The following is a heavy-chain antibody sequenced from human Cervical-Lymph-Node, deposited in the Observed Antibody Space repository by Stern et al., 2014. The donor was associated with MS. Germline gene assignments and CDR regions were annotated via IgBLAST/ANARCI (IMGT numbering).Heavy chain of an antibody. CDR2: IIPIFGTA. Sequence: VQLEESGSEAKKPGSSVKVSCKVSGGTFSTYTISWVRQAPGQGREWMGAIIPIFGTADYAQKFQDRVTIIADESTSEVHMELISLRSEDTGVYYCARLGSGYDSSYLDFWGQGTLVTVSS. CDR1: GGTFSTYT. V-gene: IGHV1-69*01. J-gene: IGHJ4*02. D-gene: IGHD5-12*01. CDR3: ARLGSGYDSSYLDF.